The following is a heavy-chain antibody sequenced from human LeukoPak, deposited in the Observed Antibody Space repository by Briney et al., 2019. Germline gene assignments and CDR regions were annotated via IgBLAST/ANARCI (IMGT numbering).Heavy chain of an antibody. Sequence: GSSVTVSCKASGGTFRTYSVTWVRQAPGQGLEWMGGIIPIFGTPNYAQKFQGRVKVTTDDATGTAYMELSSLMSEDTAICYCARVDRYHFYLDVWGKGTPVTVSS. CDR3: ARVDRYHFYLDV. CDR1: GGTFRTYS. CDR2: IIPIFGTP. J-gene: IGHJ6*03. V-gene: IGHV1-69*05.